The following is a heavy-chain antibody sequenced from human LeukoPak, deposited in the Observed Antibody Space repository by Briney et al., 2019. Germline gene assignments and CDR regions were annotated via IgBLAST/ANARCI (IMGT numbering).Heavy chain of an antibody. D-gene: IGHD5-24*01. CDR2: IYYSGST. CDR3: ARGFLGGYNLFDY. CDR1: GGSISSSSYY. V-gene: IGHV4-39*07. J-gene: IGHJ4*02. Sequence: SETLSLTCTVSGGSISSSSYYWGWIRQPPGKGLEWIGSIYYSGSTYYNPSLKSRVTISVDTSKNQFSLKLSSVTAADTAVYYCARGFLGGYNLFDYWGQGTLVTVSS.